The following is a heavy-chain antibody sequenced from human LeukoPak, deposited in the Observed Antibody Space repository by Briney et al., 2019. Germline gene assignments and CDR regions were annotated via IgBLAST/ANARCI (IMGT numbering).Heavy chain of an antibody. D-gene: IGHD4-17*01. Sequence: GRSLRLSCAASGFTFSSYEMNWVRQAPGKGLEWVSYISSSGSTIYYADSVKGRFTISRDNSKNTLYLQMNSPRAEDTAIYYCAKDRGDYTNWFDPWGQGTLVTVSS. J-gene: IGHJ5*02. CDR2: ISSSGSTI. CDR3: AKDRGDYTNWFDP. V-gene: IGHV3-48*03. CDR1: GFTFSSYE.